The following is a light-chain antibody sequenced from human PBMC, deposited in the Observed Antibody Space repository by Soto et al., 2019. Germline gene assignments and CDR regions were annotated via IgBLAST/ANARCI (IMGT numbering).Light chain of an antibody. Sequence: QSVLTQPPSASGTPGQRVTFSCSGSNSNIGINPLNWYQHLPGTAPKLLIYRTNQRPSGVRDRFSGSKSGTSCSLVISGLQSEDEADYYCAAWDDSLFGQVFGGGTKLTVL. CDR3: AAWDDSLFGQV. CDR2: RTN. J-gene: IGLJ2*01. CDR1: NSNIGINP. V-gene: IGLV1-44*01.